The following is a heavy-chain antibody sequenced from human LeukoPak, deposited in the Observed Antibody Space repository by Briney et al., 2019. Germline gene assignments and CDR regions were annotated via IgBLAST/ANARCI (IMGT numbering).Heavy chain of an antibody. CDR3: ASGNYNDSRGYYSPFNY. CDR2: INHSGST. J-gene: IGHJ4*02. D-gene: IGHD3-22*01. Sequence: SETLSLTCAVYGGSFSGYYWSWIRQPPGKGLEWIGEINHSGSTNYNPSLKSRVTISVDTSKNQFSLKLSSVTAADTAVYFCASGNYNDSRGYYSPFNYWGQGTLVTVSS. V-gene: IGHV4-34*01. CDR1: GGSFSGYY.